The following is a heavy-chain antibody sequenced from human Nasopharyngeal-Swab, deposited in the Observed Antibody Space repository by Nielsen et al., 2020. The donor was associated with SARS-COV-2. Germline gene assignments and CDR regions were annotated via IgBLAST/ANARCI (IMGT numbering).Heavy chain of an antibody. D-gene: IGHD2-8*02. V-gene: IGHV1-8*01. CDR2: MNPNSGNT. CDR3: VRPRYCSAASCNKHSGVGLFDY. Sequence: ASVKVSCKASGYNFTSYDINWVRQASGQGLEWMGWMNPNSGNTDYAQKFQGRVTMTRDTSISTAYMELSSLRSEDTAVYYCVRPRYCSAASCNKHSGVGLFDYWGQGTLVTVSS. J-gene: IGHJ4*02. CDR1: GYNFTSYD.